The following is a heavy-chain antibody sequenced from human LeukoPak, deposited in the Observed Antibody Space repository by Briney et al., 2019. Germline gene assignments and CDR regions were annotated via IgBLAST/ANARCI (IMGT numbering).Heavy chain of an antibody. Sequence: GASVKVSCKASGYTFTSYGISWVRQAPGQGLEWMGWIGAYNGNTNYAQKLQGRVTITTDTSTSTAYMELRSLRSDDTAVYYCARDRYRYCSGGSCLSYLYYFDYWGQGTLVTVSS. V-gene: IGHV1-18*01. CDR2: IGAYNGNT. CDR3: ARDRYRYCSGGSCLSYLYYFDY. CDR1: GYTFTSYG. D-gene: IGHD2-15*01. J-gene: IGHJ4*02.